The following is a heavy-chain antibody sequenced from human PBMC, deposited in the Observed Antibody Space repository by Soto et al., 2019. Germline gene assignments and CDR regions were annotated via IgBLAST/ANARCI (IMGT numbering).Heavy chain of an antibody. Sequence: QVQLQESGPGLVKSSETLSLTCTVSGGSVSSGSYYWTWIRQPPGKGLEWIGYIYHSGSTNYNPALKSRVTISVDTSKNQFSLKLTSVTAADTAVYYCARDIRGYSRAFDYWGQGTLVTVSS. CDR1: GGSVSSGSYY. CDR2: IYHSGST. J-gene: IGHJ4*02. V-gene: IGHV4-61*01. CDR3: ARDIRGYSRAFDY. D-gene: IGHD5-18*01.